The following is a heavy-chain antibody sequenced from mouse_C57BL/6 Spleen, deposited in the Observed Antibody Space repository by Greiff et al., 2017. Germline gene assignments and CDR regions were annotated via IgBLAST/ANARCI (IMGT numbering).Heavy chain of an antibody. CDR3: ASGGTSFAY. V-gene: IGHV5-12*01. CDR1: GFTFSDYY. CDR2: ISNGGGST. J-gene: IGHJ3*01. D-gene: IGHD3-3*01. Sequence: EVKLEESGGGLVQPGGSLKLSCAASGFTFSDYYMYWVRQTPEKRLEWIAYISNGGGSTYYPDTVKGRFTISRDNAKNTLYLQMSRLKSEDTAMYYCASGGTSFAYWGQGTLVTVSA.